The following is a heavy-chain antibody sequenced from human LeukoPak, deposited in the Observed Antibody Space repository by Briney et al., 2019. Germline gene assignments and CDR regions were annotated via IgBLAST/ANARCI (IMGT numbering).Heavy chain of an antibody. CDR1: GYSISSGYY. V-gene: IGHV4-38-2*01. J-gene: IGHJ4*02. D-gene: IGHD3-3*01. CDR3: ARHLSPYYDFRSGYSYFDY. CDR2: IYHSGST. Sequence: SETLSPTCAVSGYSISSGYYWGWIRQPPGKGLEWIGSIYHSGSTYYNPSLKSRVTISVDTSKNQFSLKLSSVTAADTAVYYCARHLSPYYDFRSGYSYFDYWGQGTLVTVSS.